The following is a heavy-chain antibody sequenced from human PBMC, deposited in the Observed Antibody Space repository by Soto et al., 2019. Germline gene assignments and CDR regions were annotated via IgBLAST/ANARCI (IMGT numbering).Heavy chain of an antibody. CDR3: ASSGATMVRGVISN. J-gene: IGHJ4*02. CDR1: GGSISSYY. V-gene: IGHV4-59*12. Sequence: SETLSLTCTLSGGSISSYYWSWIRQPPGKGLEWIGYINHSGSTNYNPSLKSRVTISVDTSKNQFSLKLSSVTAADTAVYYCASSGATMVRGVISNWGQGTLVTVSS. CDR2: INHSGST. D-gene: IGHD3-10*01.